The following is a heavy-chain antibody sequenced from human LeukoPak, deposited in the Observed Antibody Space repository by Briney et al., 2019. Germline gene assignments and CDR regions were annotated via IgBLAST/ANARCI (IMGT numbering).Heavy chain of an antibody. CDR1: GFTFSSYV. Sequence: PGGSLRLSCAVSGFTFSSYVMSWVRQAPGKGLEWVSAISNSGGTTYHADSVKGRFTISRDSSKNTLYLQMNSLRAEDTAVYYCAKDMMDCSGGSCYDYYYYGMDVWGQGTTVTVSS. D-gene: IGHD2-15*01. V-gene: IGHV3-23*01. J-gene: IGHJ6*02. CDR2: ISNSGGTT. CDR3: AKDMMDCSGGSCYDYYYYGMDV.